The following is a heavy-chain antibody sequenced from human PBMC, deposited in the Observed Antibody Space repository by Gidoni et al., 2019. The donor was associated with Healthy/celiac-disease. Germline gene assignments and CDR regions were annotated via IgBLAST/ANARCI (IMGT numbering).Heavy chain of an antibody. CDR3: ARDKEQQPAERDAFDI. CDR1: GYTFTSYG. V-gene: IGHV1-18*01. D-gene: IGHD6-13*01. J-gene: IGHJ3*02. CDR2: ISAYNGNT. Sequence: QVQLVQSGAEVKKPGASVKVSCTASGYTFTSYGISWVRQAPGQGLEWMGWISAYNGNTNYAQKRQGRVTMTTDTSTSTAYMELRSLRSDDTAVYYCARDKEQQPAERDAFDIWGQGTMVTVSS.